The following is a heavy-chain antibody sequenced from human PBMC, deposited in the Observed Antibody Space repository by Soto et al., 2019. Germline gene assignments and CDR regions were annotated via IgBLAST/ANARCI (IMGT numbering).Heavy chain of an antibody. Sequence: GGSLRLSCAASGFTFSSYSMNWVRQAPEKGLEWVSSISSSSSYIYNADSVKGRFTISRDNAKNSLYLQMNSLRAEDTAVYYCAKDPSSYDFWSGYYPNWFDPWGQGTLVTVSS. CDR2: ISSSSSYI. D-gene: IGHD3-3*01. CDR3: AKDPSSYDFWSGYYPNWFDP. CDR1: GFTFSSYS. V-gene: IGHV3-21*04. J-gene: IGHJ5*02.